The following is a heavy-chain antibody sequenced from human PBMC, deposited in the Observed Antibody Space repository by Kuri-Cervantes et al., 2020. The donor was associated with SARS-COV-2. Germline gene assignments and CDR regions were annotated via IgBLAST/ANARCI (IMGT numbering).Heavy chain of an antibody. CDR3: ARSRSGGGGKQWLLADDAFDI. CDR1: GFTFSSYS. CDR2: ISSSSSYI. J-gene: IGHJ3*02. D-gene: IGHD6-19*01. V-gene: IGHV3-21*01. Sequence: GGSLRLSCAASGFTFSSYSMNWVRQAPGKGLEWVSSISSSSSYICYADSVKGRFTISRDNAKNSLYLQMNSLRAEDTAVYYCARSRSGGGGKQWLLADDAFDIWGQGTMVTVSS.